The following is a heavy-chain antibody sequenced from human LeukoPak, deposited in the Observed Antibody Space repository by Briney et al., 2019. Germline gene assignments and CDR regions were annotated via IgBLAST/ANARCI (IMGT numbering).Heavy chain of an antibody. D-gene: IGHD3-10*02. CDR3: AELGITMIGGV. CDR2: INQDGSEN. Sequence: GGSLRLSCAASGFTFSSYWMNWVRQAPGKGLEWVANINQDGSENYYVDSVKGRFTISRDNAKNSLYLQMNSLRAEDTAVYYCAELGITMIGGVWGKGTTVTISS. J-gene: IGHJ6*04. V-gene: IGHV3-7*01. CDR1: GFTFSSYW.